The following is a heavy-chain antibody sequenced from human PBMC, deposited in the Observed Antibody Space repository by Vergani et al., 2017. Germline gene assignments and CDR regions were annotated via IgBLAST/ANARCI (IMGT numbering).Heavy chain of an antibody. J-gene: IGHJ6*03. V-gene: IGHV4-34*01. Sequence: QVQLQQWGGGLLKPSETLSLTCVVNGGSFTSYHWTWIRQSPGEGLEWVGDIDHTGRPEYNPSLKSRLTMPGHKSRNQFSLTLKSVTATDTAIYFCARVNTETNGHLYYYYYMDVWGQGTAVTVS. CDR2: IDHTGRP. CDR3: ARVNTETNGHLYYYYYMDV. CDR1: GGSFTSYH. D-gene: IGHD4-11*01.